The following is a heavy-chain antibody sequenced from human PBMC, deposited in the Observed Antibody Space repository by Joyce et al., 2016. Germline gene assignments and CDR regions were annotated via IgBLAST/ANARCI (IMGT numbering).Heavy chain of an antibody. D-gene: IGHD3-9*01. CDR1: GFTFSDHW. Sequence: EVHLVESGGYLVQPGGSLRLSCVASGFTFSDHWMHWIRQAPGKGLVWVSRISREGRVTGYADAVKGRFTISRDNARNTLFLQMHSLRVEDTGLYYCARHFDNEAWGQGTLVTVSS. CDR2: ISREGRVT. J-gene: IGHJ5*02. V-gene: IGHV3-74*01. CDR3: ARHFDNEA.